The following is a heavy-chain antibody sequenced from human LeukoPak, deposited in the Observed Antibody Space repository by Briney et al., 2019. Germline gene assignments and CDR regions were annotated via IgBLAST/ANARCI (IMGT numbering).Heavy chain of an antibody. D-gene: IGHD2-2*01. CDR3: AREVSCSGTSCDYYYYYMDV. CDR2: IYYSGST. CDR1: GGSISSYY. V-gene: IGHV4-59*01. Sequence: SETLSLTCTVSGGSISSYYWSWIRQPPGKGLEWIGYIYYSGSTNYNPSLKSRVTISVDTSKNQFSLKLSSVTAADTAVYYCAREVSCSGTSCDYYYYYMDVWGKGTTVTVSS. J-gene: IGHJ6*03.